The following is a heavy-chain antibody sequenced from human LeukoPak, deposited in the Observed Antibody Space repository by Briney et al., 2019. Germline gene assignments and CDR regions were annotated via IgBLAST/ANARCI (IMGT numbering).Heavy chain of an antibody. V-gene: IGHV4-59*12. CDR2: TYYYGSS. J-gene: IGHJ4*02. D-gene: IGHD1-1*01. Sequence: PGGSLRLSCAASGFTFSSYAMSWVRQPPGKGLEWIGHTYYYGSSYYNPSLKSRVTISIDTSKNQFSLRLTSLTAADTAVYYCAREGQVLGRGQNSWGQGIQVIVSS. CDR3: AREGQVLGRGQNS. CDR1: GFTFSSYA.